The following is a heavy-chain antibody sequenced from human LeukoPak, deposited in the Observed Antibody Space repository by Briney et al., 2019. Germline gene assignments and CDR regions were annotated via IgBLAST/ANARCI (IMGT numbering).Heavy chain of an antibody. CDR3: AKGIWKWLVPVGFQH. CDR1: GFTFSSYA. V-gene: IGHV3-23*01. Sequence: PGGSLRLSCAASGFTFSSYAMSWVRQAPGKGLEWVPAISGSGGSTYYADSVKGRFTISRDNSKNTLYLQMNSLRAEDTAVYYCAKGIWKWLVPVGFQHWGQGTLVTVSS. D-gene: IGHD6-19*01. J-gene: IGHJ1*01. CDR2: ISGSGGST.